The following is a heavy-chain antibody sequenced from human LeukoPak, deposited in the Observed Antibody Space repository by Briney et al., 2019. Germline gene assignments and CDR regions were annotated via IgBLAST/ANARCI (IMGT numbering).Heavy chain of an antibody. CDR3: TRTGSDYDSNSFDP. CDR1: GFTFSGSA. Sequence: HAGGSLKLSCAASGFTFSGSAMHWVRQASGKGLEWVGRIRSKANSYATAYAASVKGRFTISRDDSKNTAYLQMNSLKTEDTAVYYCTRTGSDYDSNSFDPWGQGTLVTVSS. D-gene: IGHD5-12*01. V-gene: IGHV3-73*01. J-gene: IGHJ5*02. CDR2: IRSKANSYAT.